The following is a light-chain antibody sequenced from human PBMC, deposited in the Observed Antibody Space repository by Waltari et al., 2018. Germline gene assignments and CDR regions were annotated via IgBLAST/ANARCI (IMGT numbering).Light chain of an antibody. Sequence: ELVLTQSPGTLSLSPGDRATLSCRASQSVSGSYLAWYQQKPGQAPRLLIYGASYRATCIPDRFSGSGSGTDFTLTISRLEPEDFAVFYCQQYGSSPATFGQGTRLEIK. CDR3: QQYGSSPAT. J-gene: IGKJ5*01. CDR1: QSVSGSY. CDR2: GAS. V-gene: IGKV3-20*01.